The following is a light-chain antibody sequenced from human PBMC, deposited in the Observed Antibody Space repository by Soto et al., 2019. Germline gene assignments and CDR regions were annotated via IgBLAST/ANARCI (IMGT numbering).Light chain of an antibody. CDR2: GAS. CDR1: QSVSSSD. V-gene: IGKV3-20*01. CDR3: QQYGSSPPWT. Sequence: EIGLTQSRGTLSLSPGERATLACRASQSVSSSDLAWYQQKPGQAPRLLIYGASSRATGIPDRFSGSGSGTDFTLTISSLEPEDFAVYYCQQYGSSPPWTFGQGTKVEIK. J-gene: IGKJ1*01.